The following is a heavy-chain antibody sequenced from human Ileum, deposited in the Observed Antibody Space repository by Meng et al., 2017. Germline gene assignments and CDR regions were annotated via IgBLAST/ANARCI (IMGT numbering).Heavy chain of an antibody. V-gene: IGHV4-4*02. Sequence: QGEREASGPGLVKPSGTLSLTCAVSGDSISTNWWNWVRQPPGKGLEWIGEIYHSGAFNYNPSLRSRVTISVDKSKNQLSLKLGSLTAADTAVYYCARGAIGTRPFDYWGQGTLVTVSS. CDR2: IYHSGAF. J-gene: IGHJ4*02. CDR1: GDSISTNW. D-gene: IGHD2-21*01. CDR3: ARGAIGTRPFDY.